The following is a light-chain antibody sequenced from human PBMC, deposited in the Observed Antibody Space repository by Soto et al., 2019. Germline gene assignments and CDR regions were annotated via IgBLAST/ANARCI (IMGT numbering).Light chain of an antibody. CDR1: SSDVGAYNY. V-gene: IGLV2-14*01. CDR3: SSYTTSSSPL. J-gene: IGLJ3*02. CDR2: DVT. Sequence: QSALTQPASVSGSPGQSITISCTGTSSDVGAYNYVSWYQQHPGKAPKLMIYDVTNRPSGVSNRFSGSKSGNTASLTISGLQPEDEADYYCSSYTTSSSPLFGGATK.